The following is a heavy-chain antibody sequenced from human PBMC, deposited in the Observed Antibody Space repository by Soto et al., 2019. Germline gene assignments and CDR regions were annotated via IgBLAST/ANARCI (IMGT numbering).Heavy chain of an antibody. D-gene: IGHD4-17*01. Sequence: QVQLQESGPGLVKPSQTLSLTCTVSGGSISSGGYYWRWIRQHPGKGLEWIGYIYYSGSTYYNPSLKSRVTISVDTSKNQFSLKLSSVTDADTAVYYCARDDYGDYVLDYWGQGTLVTVSS. V-gene: IGHV4-31*03. CDR3: ARDDYGDYVLDY. J-gene: IGHJ4*02. CDR2: IYYSGST. CDR1: GGSISSGGYY.